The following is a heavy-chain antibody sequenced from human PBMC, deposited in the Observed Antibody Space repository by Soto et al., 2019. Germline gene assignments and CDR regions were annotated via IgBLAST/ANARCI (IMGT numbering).Heavy chain of an antibody. V-gene: IGHV1-18*03. CDR2: ISAYNGNT. CDR3: ARVYCSSTRCYAFDI. CDR1: GYTFTSYG. D-gene: IGHD2-2*01. Sequence: QVQLEQSGAEVKKPGASVKVSCKASGYTFTSYGISWVRQAPGQELEWMGWISAYNGNTNYAQKLQGSVTMTTETPTRTAYMELKILRSDDMVVYYCARVYCSSTRCYAFDIWGQGTMVTVSS. J-gene: IGHJ3*02.